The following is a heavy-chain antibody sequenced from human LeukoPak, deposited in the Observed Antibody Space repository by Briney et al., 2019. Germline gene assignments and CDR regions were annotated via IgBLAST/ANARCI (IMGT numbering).Heavy chain of an antibody. CDR1: GYTFTGYY. D-gene: IGHD3-22*01. CDR2: IYPNSGGT. CDR3: ARDFEGTKFYDRSDSPPV. V-gene: IGHV1-2*02. Sequence: ASVKVSCKASGYTFTGYYMHWVRQAPGQGLEWMGWIYPNSGGTSYAEKFQGRVTMISNTSISTVYMELSRMRSDDTAVYFCARDFEGTKFYDRSDSPPVWGQGTMVTVSS. J-gene: IGHJ3*01.